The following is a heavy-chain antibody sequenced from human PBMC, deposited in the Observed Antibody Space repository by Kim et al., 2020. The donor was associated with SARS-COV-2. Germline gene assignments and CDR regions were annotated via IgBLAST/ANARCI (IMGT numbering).Heavy chain of an antibody. J-gene: IGHJ6*02. V-gene: IGHV3-21*01. CDR3: ARDGGRYGGNSDYYGMDV. CDR1: GFTFSSYS. D-gene: IGHD2-21*02. Sequence: GGSLRLSCAASGFTFSSYSMNWVRQAPGKGLEWVSSISSSSSYIYYADSVKGRFTISRDNAKNSLYLQMNSLRAEDTAVYYCARDGGRYGGNSDYYGMDVWGQGTTVTVSS. CDR2: ISSSSSYI.